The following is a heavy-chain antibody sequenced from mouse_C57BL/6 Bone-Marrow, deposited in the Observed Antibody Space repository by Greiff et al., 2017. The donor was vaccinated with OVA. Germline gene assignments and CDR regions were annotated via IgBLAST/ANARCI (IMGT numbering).Heavy chain of an antibody. CDR2: IYPRSGNT. CDR3: ARDSNYLPWFAY. CDR1: GYTFTSYG. D-gene: IGHD2-5*01. J-gene: IGHJ3*01. V-gene: IGHV1-81*01. Sequence: VQLQESGAELARPGASVKLSCKASGYTFTSYGISWVKQRPGQGLEWIGEIYPRSGNTYYNEKFKGKATLTADKSSSTAYMELRSLTSEDSAVYFCARDSNYLPWFAYWGQGTLVTVSA.